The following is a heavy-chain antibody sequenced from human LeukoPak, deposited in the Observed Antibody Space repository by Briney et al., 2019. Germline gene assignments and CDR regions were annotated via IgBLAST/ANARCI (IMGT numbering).Heavy chain of an antibody. Sequence: ASVKVSCKASGYTFTGYYMHWVRQAPGQGLEWMGRINPNSGGTNYAQKFQGRVTMTRDTSIGTAYMELSRLRSDDTAVYYCARQWPIVVVPAAMTLSDCWGQGTLVTVSS. CDR1: GYTFTGYY. CDR3: ARQWPIVVVPAAMTLSDC. CDR2: INPNSGGT. D-gene: IGHD2-2*01. J-gene: IGHJ4*02. V-gene: IGHV1-2*06.